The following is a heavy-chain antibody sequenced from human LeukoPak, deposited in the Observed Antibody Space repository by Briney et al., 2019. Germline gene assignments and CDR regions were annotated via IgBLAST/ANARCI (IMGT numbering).Heavy chain of an antibody. Sequence: SETLYLTCTVSGGSISSYYWSWIRQPPGKGLEWIGYIYYSGSTNYNPSLKSRVTISVDTSKNQFSLKLSSVTAADTAVYYCAREAAAGLDYWGQGTLVTVSS. J-gene: IGHJ4*02. CDR3: AREAAAGLDY. CDR1: GGSISSYY. V-gene: IGHV4-59*12. CDR2: IYYSGST. D-gene: IGHD6-13*01.